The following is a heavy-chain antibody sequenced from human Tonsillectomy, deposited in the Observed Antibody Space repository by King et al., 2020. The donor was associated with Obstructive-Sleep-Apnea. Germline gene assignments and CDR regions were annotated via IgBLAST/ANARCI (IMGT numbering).Heavy chain of an antibody. Sequence: VQLQESGPGLVKPSQTLSLTCTVSGGSLSSGDYYWSWIRQPPGKGLELIGDIYYIVSTYYNPSLKSRVTISVATSKNQFSLKLSSVTAADTAVYYCARGPRYYYYGMDVWGQGTTVTVSS. V-gene: IGHV4-30-4*01. CDR1: GGSLSSGDYY. CDR2: IYYIVST. J-gene: IGHJ6*02. CDR3: ARGPRYYYYGMDV.